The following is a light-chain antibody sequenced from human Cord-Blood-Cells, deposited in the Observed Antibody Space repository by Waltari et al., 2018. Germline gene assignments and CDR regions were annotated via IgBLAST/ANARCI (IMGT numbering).Light chain of an antibody. V-gene: IGLV2-23*01. CDR3: CSYAGSSTHVV. J-gene: IGLJ2*01. CDR2: EGS. CDR1: SSDVGSFNL. Sequence: QSALTQPAPVSGPPGQSITISCTGPSSDVGSFNLVSWYQQHPGKAPNLMIYEGSKRPSGVSNRFSGSKSGNTASLTISGLQAEDEADYYCCSYAGSSTHVVFGGGTKLTVL.